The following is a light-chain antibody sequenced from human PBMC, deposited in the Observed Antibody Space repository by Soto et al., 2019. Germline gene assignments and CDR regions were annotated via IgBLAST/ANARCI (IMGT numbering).Light chain of an antibody. V-gene: IGLV3-1*01. CDR1: KLGDKY. CDR2: QDN. CDR3: QAWDSSTVV. J-gene: IGLJ2*01. Sequence: SYELTQPPSVSVSPGQTASITCSGDKLGDKYACWYQQKPGQSPVLVIYQDNKRPSGSPERFYGSNSGNTATLTISGTQAMDEADDYCQAWDSSTVVFGGGTKVTVL.